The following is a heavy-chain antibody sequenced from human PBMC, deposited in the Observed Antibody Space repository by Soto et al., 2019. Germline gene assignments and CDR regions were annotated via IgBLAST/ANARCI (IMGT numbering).Heavy chain of an antibody. CDR3: ARDLSKAVAGRSYYYYGMDV. V-gene: IGHV4-31*03. J-gene: IGHJ6*02. Sequence: QVQLQESGPGLVKPSQTLSLTCTVSGGSISSGGYYWSWIRQHPGKGLEWIGYIYYSGSTYYNPSLKSRVTISVDTSKNQFSLKLSSVTAADTAVYYCARDLSKAVAGRSYYYYGMDVWGQGTTVTVSS. D-gene: IGHD6-19*01. CDR2: IYYSGST. CDR1: GGSISSGGYY.